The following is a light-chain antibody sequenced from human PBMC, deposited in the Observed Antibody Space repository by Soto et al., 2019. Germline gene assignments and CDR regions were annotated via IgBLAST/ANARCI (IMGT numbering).Light chain of an antibody. CDR2: TAF. J-gene: IGKJ2*01. CDR3: LQTYSTPVT. Sequence: DIQMSPSPSSLSASVGDRVTITCRARQRISGYVIWYQQKPVRAPNLLIYTAFSLQSWVPSRFNGSASVTDFTLTIRSLHPEVFATDYCLQTYSTPVTFGQETRLEIK. CDR1: QRISGY. V-gene: IGKV1-39*01.